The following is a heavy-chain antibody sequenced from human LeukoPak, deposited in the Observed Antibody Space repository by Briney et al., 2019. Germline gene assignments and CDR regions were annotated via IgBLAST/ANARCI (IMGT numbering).Heavy chain of an antibody. CDR1: GYTFTSYD. CDR3: ARGNGEGFYYGMDV. CDR2: ISAYNGNT. V-gene: IGHV1-18*01. D-gene: IGHD4-17*01. J-gene: IGHJ6*02. Sequence: ASVKVSCKASGYTFTSYDINWVRQATGQGLEWMGWISAYNGNTNYAQKLQGRVTMTTDTSTSTAYMELRSLRSDDTAVYYCARGNGEGFYYGMDVWGQGTTVTVSS.